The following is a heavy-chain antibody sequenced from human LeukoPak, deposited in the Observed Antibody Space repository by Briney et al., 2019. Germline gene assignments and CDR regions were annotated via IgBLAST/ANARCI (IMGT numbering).Heavy chain of an antibody. Sequence: GESLKISCKGSGYSFTSYWIGWVRQMPGKGLEWTGIIYPGDSDTRYSPSFQGQVTISADKSISTAYLQWSSLKASDTAMYYCARVGLGESYYYYYMDVWGKGTTVTISS. CDR1: GYSFTSYW. J-gene: IGHJ6*03. V-gene: IGHV5-51*01. CDR2: IYPGDSDT. D-gene: IGHD3-10*01. CDR3: ARVGLGESYYYYYMDV.